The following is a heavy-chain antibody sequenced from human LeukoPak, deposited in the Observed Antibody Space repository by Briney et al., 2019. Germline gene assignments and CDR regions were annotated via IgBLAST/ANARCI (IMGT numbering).Heavy chain of an antibody. CDR3: AKDIGYFEITLDY. D-gene: IGHD2/OR15-2a*01. CDR1: GFTFSSYG. V-gene: IGHV3-30*18. CDR2: ISYDGSNK. J-gene: IGHJ4*02. Sequence: PGRSLRLSCAASGFTFSSYGMHWVRQAPGKGLEWVAVISYDGSNKYYADSVKGRFTISRDNSKNTLYLQMNSLRAEDTAVYYCAKDIGYFEITLDYWGQGTLVTVSS.